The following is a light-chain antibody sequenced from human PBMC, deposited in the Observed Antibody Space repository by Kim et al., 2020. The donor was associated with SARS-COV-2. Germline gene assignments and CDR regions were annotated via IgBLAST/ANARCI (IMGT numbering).Light chain of an antibody. J-gene: IGKJ1*01. CDR1: QGIRND. CDR3: LQDYNFPWT. V-gene: IGKV1-6*01. CDR2: AAS. Sequence: AIQMTQSPSSLSASVGDRVTISCRASQGIRNDLGWYQQKPGTAPKVLIYAASSLQSGVPSRFSGSGSGTDFTLTISRLQPEDFATYYCLQDYNFPWTFGQGTKVDIK.